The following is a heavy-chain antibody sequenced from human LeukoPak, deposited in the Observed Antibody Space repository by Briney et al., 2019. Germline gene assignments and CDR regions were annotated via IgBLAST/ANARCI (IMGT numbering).Heavy chain of an antibody. CDR1: GYTLTELS. V-gene: IGHV1-2*02. CDR3: ARVLRYFDWLSHRYFDY. D-gene: IGHD3-9*01. J-gene: IGHJ4*02. Sequence: ASVKVSCKVSGYTLTELSMHWVRQAPGQGLEWMGWINPNSGGTNYAQKFQGRVTMTRDTSISTAYMELSRLRSDDTAVYYCARVLRYFDWLSHRYFDYWGQGTLVTVSS. CDR2: INPNSGGT.